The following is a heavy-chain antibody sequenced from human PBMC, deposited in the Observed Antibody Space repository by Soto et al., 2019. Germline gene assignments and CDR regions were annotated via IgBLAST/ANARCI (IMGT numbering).Heavy chain of an antibody. CDR1: GYSFSTYA. J-gene: IGHJ4*02. V-gene: IGHV1-18*04. CDR3: ARTIAVAGIGYYFDY. Sequence: ASVKVSCKASGYSFSTYAISWVRQAPGQGLEWLGRISTYNGNTNYGHILQGRVALTTDTSTNTAFMELRSLGSDDTAVYYCARTIAVAGIGYYFDYWGQGPLVTVSS. D-gene: IGHD6-19*01. CDR2: ISTYNGNT.